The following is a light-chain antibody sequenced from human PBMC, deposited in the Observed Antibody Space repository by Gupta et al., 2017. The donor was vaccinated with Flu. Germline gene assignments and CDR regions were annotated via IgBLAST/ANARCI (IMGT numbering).Light chain of an antibody. CDR3: AACDDSLSGRV. CDR2: RNN. Sequence: QSVLTQPPSASGTPGQRVTISCSGSSSNIGSNYVYWYQQLPGTAPKLLIYRNNQRPSGVPDRFAGSKSGTSAPLAISGLRSEDEADYYCAACDDSLSGRVFGGGTKLTVL. CDR1: SSNIGSNY. V-gene: IGLV1-47*01. J-gene: IGLJ3*02.